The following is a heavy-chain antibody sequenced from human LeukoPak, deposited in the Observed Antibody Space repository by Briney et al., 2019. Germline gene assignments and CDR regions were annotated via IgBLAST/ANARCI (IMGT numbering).Heavy chain of an antibody. J-gene: IGHJ5*02. CDR3: ARAICSSPRSSDWFDP. CDR2: INPNSGGT. D-gene: IGHD6-13*01. Sequence: ASVKVSCKASGYTFTGYYMHWVRQAPGQGLEWMGWINPNSGGTNYAQKFQGRVTMTRDTSISTAYMELSRLRSDDTAVYYCARAICSSPRSSDWFDPWGQGTLVTVSS. V-gene: IGHV1-2*02. CDR1: GYTFTGYY.